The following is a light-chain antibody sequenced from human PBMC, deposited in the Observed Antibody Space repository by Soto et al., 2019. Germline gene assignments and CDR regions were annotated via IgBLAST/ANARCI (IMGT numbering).Light chain of an antibody. CDR3: HQRSNWPWT. J-gene: IGKJ1*01. Sequence: EIVLTQSPATLSLSPGERATLSCRASQSVSRFLAWFQQKPGQAPRLLIYDASNRATGIPARFSGSGSGTDFSLTISSLEPEDSAVYYCHQRSNWPWTFGQGTKEEIQ. CDR1: QSVSRF. V-gene: IGKV3-11*01. CDR2: DAS.